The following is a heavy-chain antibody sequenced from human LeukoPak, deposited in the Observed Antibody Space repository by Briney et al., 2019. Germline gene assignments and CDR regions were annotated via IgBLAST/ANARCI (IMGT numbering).Heavy chain of an antibody. Sequence: ASVKVFCKASGYTFTSYYMHWVRQAPGQGLEWMGIINPSGGSTSYAQKFQGRVTMTRDMSTSTVYMELSSLRSEDTAVYYCAREVVATDWFDPWGQGTLVTVSS. D-gene: IGHD5-12*01. CDR1: GYTFTSYY. J-gene: IGHJ5*02. CDR2: INPSGGST. CDR3: AREVVATDWFDP. V-gene: IGHV1-46*01.